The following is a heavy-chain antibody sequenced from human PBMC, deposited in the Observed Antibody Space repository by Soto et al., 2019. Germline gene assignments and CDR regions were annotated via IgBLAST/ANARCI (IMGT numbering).Heavy chain of an antibody. Sequence: ASVKVSCKASGYTFTGYYMHWVRQAPGQGLEWMGWINPNSGGTNYAQKFQGRVTMTRDTSISTAYMELGRLRSDDTAVYYCARRYCSSTSCSNWFDPWGQGTLVTVSS. CDR3: ARRYCSSTSCSNWFDP. D-gene: IGHD2-2*01. CDR2: INPNSGGT. CDR1: GYTFTGYY. V-gene: IGHV1-2*02. J-gene: IGHJ5*02.